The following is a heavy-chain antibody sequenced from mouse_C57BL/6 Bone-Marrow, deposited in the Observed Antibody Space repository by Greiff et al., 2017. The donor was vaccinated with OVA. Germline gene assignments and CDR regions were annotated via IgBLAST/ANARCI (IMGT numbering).Heavy chain of an antibody. Sequence: EVQVVESGPGLVKPSQTVFLTCTVTGFSITTGNYRWSWIRQFPGHKLESIGYIYYSDTITYNPCLTGRTTITRDTRKNQFFLEMNSLTAEDTATYYCARDGGLALFAYWGQGTLVTVSA. CDR3: ARDGGLALFAY. J-gene: IGHJ3*01. D-gene: IGHD6-1*01. V-gene: IGHV3-5*01. CDR2: IYYSDTI. CDR1: GFSITTGNYR.